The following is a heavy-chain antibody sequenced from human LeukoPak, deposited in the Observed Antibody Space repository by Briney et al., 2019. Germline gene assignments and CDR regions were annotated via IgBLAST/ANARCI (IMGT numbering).Heavy chain of an antibody. CDR3: ARLPPRYYYDSS. Sequence: KPSETLSLTCTVSGGSISRSSYYWGWIRQPPGKGLEWIGSIYYSGSTYYNPSLKSRVTISVDTSKNQFSLKLSSVTAADTAVYYCARLPPRYYYDSSWGQGTLVTVSS. CDR2: IYYSGST. V-gene: IGHV4-39*07. D-gene: IGHD3-22*01. CDR1: GGSISRSSYY. J-gene: IGHJ4*02.